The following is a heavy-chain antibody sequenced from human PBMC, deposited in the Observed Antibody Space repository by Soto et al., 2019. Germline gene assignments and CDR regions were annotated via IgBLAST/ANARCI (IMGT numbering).Heavy chain of an antibody. D-gene: IGHD6-19*01. J-gene: IGHJ3*01. CDR3: ASDPIVATPQSFAVAGTVT. CDR2: INHSGST. CDR1: GGSFSGYY. V-gene: IGHV4-34*01. Sequence: SETLSLTCAVYGGSFSGYYWSWIRQPPGKGLEWIGEINHSGSTNYNPSLKSRVTISVDTSKNQFSLKLSSVTAADTAVYYCASDPIVATPQSFAVAGTVTWGQGTMVTVSS.